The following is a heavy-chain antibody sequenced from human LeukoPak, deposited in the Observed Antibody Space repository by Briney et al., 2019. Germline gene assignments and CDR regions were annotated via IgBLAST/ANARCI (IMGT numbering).Heavy chain of an antibody. Sequence: TGGSLRLSCAASGXAFSNFWMNWVRQAPGKGLEWVANIKGDGSAKYYVDSVKGRFTISRDNAKSSLYLQMDSLRAEDTALYYCAKGGASLFDYWGQGTLVTVSS. CDR2: IKGDGSAK. CDR3: AKGGASLFDY. CDR1: GXAFSNFW. J-gene: IGHJ4*02. D-gene: IGHD1-26*01. V-gene: IGHV3-7*05.